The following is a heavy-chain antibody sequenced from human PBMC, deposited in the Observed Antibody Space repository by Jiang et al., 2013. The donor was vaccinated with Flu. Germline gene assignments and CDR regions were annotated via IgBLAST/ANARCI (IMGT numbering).Heavy chain of an antibody. D-gene: IGHD5-18*01. CDR2: INHSGST. CDR3: ARGRRGYSYGYHY. Sequence: TCAVYGGSVQWLLLELDPPAPRKGLEWIGEINHSGSTNYNPSLKSRVTISVDTSKNQFSLKLSSVTAADTAVYYCARGRRGYSYGYHYWGQGTLVTVSS. V-gene: IGHV4-34*01. J-gene: IGHJ4*02. CDR1: GGSVQWLL.